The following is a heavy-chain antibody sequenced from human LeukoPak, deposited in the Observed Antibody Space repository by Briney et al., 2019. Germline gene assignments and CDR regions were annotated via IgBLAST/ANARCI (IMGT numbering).Heavy chain of an antibody. J-gene: IGHJ6*02. V-gene: IGHV1-2*02. D-gene: IGHD6-19*01. CDR3: ATHPRGSGWYYGMDV. CDR1: GYTFTGYY. Sequence: ASVKVSCKASGYTFTGYYMHWVRQASGQGLEWMGWINPNSGGTNYAQKFQGRVTMTRDTSISTAYMELSRLRSDDTAVYYCATHPRGSGWYYGMDVWGQGTTVTVSS. CDR2: INPNSGGT.